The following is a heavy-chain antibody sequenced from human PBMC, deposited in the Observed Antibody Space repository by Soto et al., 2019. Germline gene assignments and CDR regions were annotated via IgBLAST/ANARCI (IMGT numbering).Heavy chain of an antibody. CDR2: ISGRDSRT. D-gene: IGHD5-18*01. Sequence: QLWESGGGSVQPGGSLRLSCEASGFTFGYYAMHWVREAPGKGLEWVSGISGRDSRTHYAXXVKXRLTIXRDNSXXXXXXXXXXXXXXXXXXXXXXXXXGGLVDTGAMDVWGQGTTVTVS. CDR3: XXXXGGLVDTGAMDV. J-gene: IGHJ6*02. V-gene: IGHV3-23*01. CDR1: GFTFGYYA.